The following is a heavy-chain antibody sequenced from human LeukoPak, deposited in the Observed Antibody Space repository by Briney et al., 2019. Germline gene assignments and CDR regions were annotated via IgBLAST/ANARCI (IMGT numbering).Heavy chain of an antibody. CDR2: IYYSGTT. CDR1: GGSISSSSYY. Sequence: SETLSLTCTVSGGSISSSSYYWGWIRQPPGKGLEWIGSIYYSGTTHYNPSLKSRVTISTDTSKNQFSLKLSSVTAADTAVYYCARGRRDGYTLYYMDVWGKGTKVTVSS. V-gene: IGHV4-39*07. CDR3: ARGRRDGYTLYYMDV. D-gene: IGHD5-24*01. J-gene: IGHJ6*03.